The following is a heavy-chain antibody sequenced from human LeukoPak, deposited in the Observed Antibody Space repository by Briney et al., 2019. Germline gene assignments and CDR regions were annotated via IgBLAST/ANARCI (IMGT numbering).Heavy chain of an antibody. CDR1: GFTFISYW. D-gene: IGHD3-22*01. V-gene: IGHV3-7*03. CDR2: IKQDGSER. Sequence: GGSLRLSCAASGFTFISYWMSWVRQAPGKGLEWVANIKQDGSERYYVDSVKGRFTISRDNAKNSLYLQMSRLTAEDTAVYYCAKERGRDYDDRAFDIWGQGTMVTVSS. CDR3: AKERGRDYDDRAFDI. J-gene: IGHJ3*02.